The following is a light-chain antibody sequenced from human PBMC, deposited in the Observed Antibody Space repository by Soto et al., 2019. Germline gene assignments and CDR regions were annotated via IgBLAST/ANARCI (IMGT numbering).Light chain of an antibody. Sequence: QSVLTQPASVSGSPGQSITMSCTGTSSDVGSYNLVSWYQQHPGKAPKLMIYDVSKRPSGVSNRFSGSKSDNTASLTISGLQAEDEADYYCCSYAGSSTWVFGGGTKLTVL. V-gene: IGLV2-23*02. CDR1: SSDVGSYNL. J-gene: IGLJ2*01. CDR3: CSYAGSSTWV. CDR2: DVS.